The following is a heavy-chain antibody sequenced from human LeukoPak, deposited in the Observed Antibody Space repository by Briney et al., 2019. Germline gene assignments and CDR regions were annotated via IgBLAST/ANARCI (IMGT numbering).Heavy chain of an antibody. CDR3: ASRVVIDRYFDY. J-gene: IGHJ4*02. CDR1: GGTFSSYA. CDR2: IIPIFGTA. D-gene: IGHD3-3*01. V-gene: IGHV1-69*13. Sequence: SVTVSCTASGGTFSSYAISWVQQAPGQGREWMGGIIPIFGTANYVQKFQGRVTITADESTSTAYMELSSLRSEDTAVYYCASRVVIDRYFDYWGQGTLVTVSS.